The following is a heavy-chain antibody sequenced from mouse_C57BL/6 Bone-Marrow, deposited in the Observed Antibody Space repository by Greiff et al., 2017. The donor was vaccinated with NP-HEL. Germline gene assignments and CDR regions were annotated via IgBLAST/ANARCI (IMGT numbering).Heavy chain of an antibody. CDR3: TRDLYYDYAVYYAMDY. CDR1: GFTFSSYA. Sequence: EVKLMESGEGLVKPGGSLKLSCAASGFTFSSYAMSWVRQTPEKRLEWVAYISSGGDYIYYADTVKGRFTISRDNARNTLYLQMSSLKSEDTAMYYCTRDLYYDYAVYYAMDYWGQGTSVTVSS. V-gene: IGHV5-9-1*02. D-gene: IGHD2-4*01. J-gene: IGHJ4*01. CDR2: ISSGGDYI.